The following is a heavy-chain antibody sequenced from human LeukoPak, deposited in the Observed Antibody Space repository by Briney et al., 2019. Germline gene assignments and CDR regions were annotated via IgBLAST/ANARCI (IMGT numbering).Heavy chain of an antibody. CDR3: ARDGENWNYLPPWFDP. CDR2: ISSSSSYI. V-gene: IGHV3-21*01. D-gene: IGHD1-7*01. Sequence: GGSLRLSCAASGFTFSSYSMTWVRQAPGKGLEWVSSISSSSSYIYYADSVKGRFTISRDNAKNSLYLQMNSLRAEDTAVYYCARDGENWNYLPPWFDPWGQGTLVTVSP. CDR1: GFTFSSYS. J-gene: IGHJ5*02.